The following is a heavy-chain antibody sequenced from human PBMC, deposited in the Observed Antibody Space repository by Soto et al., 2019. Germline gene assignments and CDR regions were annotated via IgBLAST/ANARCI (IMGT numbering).Heavy chain of an antibody. CDR3: ARGVYSSGWPARVYFDY. V-gene: IGHV3-48*03. J-gene: IGHJ4*02. CDR2: ISSSGSTI. D-gene: IGHD6-19*01. CDR1: GFTFSSYE. Sequence: GGSLRLSCAASGFTFSSYEMNWVRQAPGKGLEWVSYISSSGSTIYYADSVKGRFTISRDNAKNSLYLQMNSLRAEDTAVYYCARGVYSSGWPARVYFDYWGQGTLVTVSS.